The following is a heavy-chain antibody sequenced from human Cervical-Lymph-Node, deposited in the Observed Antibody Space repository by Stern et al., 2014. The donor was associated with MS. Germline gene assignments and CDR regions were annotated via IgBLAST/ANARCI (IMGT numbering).Heavy chain of an antibody. J-gene: IGHJ3*02. CDR3: ARGWGSGVHSSAFDI. V-gene: IGHV3-33*01. Sequence: QVQLVESGGGVVQPGRSLRLSCAASGFTFRNYGLHWVRQAPGKGLEWVAVIWYDGSKTYYADSVKGRFTISRDNPKNTLYVQMNNLRVDDTAVYYCARGWGSGVHSSAFDIWGQGTMVTVSS. CDR1: GFTFRNYG. D-gene: IGHD2-15*01. CDR2: IWYDGSKT.